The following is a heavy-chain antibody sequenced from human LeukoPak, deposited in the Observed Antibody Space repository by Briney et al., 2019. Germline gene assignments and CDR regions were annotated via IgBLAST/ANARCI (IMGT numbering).Heavy chain of an antibody. Sequence: GGSLRLSCAASGFTFSTYSMNWVRQAPGKGLEWVSYISSSSNYIYYADSVKGRFTISRDNAKNSLYLQMNSLRAEDTALYYCARKRYYVSGSQFDYWGQGTLVTVSS. D-gene: IGHD3-10*01. J-gene: IGHJ4*02. V-gene: IGHV3-21*04. CDR3: ARKRYYVSGSQFDY. CDR2: ISSSSNYI. CDR1: GFTFSTYS.